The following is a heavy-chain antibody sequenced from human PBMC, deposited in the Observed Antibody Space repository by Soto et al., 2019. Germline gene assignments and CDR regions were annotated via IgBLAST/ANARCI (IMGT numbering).Heavy chain of an antibody. Sequence: PGESLKISCKGSGYSSTSYWIGWVRQMPGKGLEWMGIIYPGDSDTRYSPSFQGQVTISADKSISTAYLQWSSLKASDTAMYYCARRGREYSSSPLQFDPWGQGTLVTVSS. CDR1: GYSSTSYW. D-gene: IGHD6-6*01. CDR3: ARRGREYSSSPLQFDP. CDR2: IYPGDSDT. V-gene: IGHV5-51*01. J-gene: IGHJ5*02.